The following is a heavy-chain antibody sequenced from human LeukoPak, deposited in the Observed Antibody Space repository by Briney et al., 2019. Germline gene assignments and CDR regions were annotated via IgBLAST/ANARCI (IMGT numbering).Heavy chain of an antibody. V-gene: IGHV1-18*01. CDR1: GYTFTSYG. J-gene: IGHJ3*02. Sequence: GASVKVSCKASGYTFTSYGISWVRQAPGQGLEWMGRISAYNGNTNYAQKLQGRVTMTTDTSTSTAYMELRSLRSDDTAVYYCARDIYDSSGYYYSDDAFDIWGQGTMVTVSS. D-gene: IGHD3-22*01. CDR2: ISAYNGNT. CDR3: ARDIYDSSGYYYSDDAFDI.